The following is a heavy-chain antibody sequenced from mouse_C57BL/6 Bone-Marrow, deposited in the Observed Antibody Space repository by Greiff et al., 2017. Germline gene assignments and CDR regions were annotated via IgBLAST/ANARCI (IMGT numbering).Heavy chain of an antibody. CDR2: ISDGGSYT. CDR3: ARFSYYYGSLFAY. D-gene: IGHD1-1*01. J-gene: IGHJ3*01. V-gene: IGHV5-4*01. Sequence: EVQLVESGGGLVKPGGSLKLSCAASGFTFSSYAMSWVRQTPEKRLEWVATISDGGSYTYYPDNVKGRFTISRDNAKNNLYLQMSHLKSEDTAMYYCARFSYYYGSLFAYWGQGTLVTVSA. CDR1: GFTFSSYA.